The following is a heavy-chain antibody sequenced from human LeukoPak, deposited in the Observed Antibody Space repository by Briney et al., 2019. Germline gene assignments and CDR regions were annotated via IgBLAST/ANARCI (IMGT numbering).Heavy chain of an antibody. J-gene: IGHJ5*02. V-gene: IGHV1-46*01. CDR1: GYTFTNYY. D-gene: IGHD1-26*01. CDR3: ARDNSVGDTAWWFDP. Sequence: ASVKVSCKASGYTFTNYYMHWVRQAPGQGLEWMGMINPSGGSASYAQKFQGRVTMTRDMSTSTDYMELISLRSEDTAVYYCARDNSVGDTAWWFDPWGQGTLVTVSS. CDR2: INPSGGSA.